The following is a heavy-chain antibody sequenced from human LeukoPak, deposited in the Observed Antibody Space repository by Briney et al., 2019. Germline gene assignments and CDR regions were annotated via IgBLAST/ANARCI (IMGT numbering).Heavy chain of an antibody. CDR1: GGSISSGNYY. J-gene: IGHJ5*02. V-gene: IGHV4-30-4*01. CDR2: IFYLGNT. CDR3: ARKYPDHWFDP. D-gene: IGHD6-6*01. Sequence: SETLSLTCTVSGGSISSGNYYWSWIRQPPGKGLEWIGHIFYLGNTYYTPSLKSRVTISVDTSKNQFSLKLSSVTAADTAVYYCARKYPDHWFDPWGQGTLVTVSS.